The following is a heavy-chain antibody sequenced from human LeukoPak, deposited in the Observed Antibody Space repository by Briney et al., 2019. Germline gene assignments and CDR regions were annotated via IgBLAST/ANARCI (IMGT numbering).Heavy chain of an antibody. J-gene: IGHJ3*02. V-gene: IGHV4-61*02. CDR1: GDSISSGDYY. CDR3: ARGPYSYDSSGALDI. Sequence: SETLSLTCTVSGDSISSGDYYWSWIRQPAGKGLEWIGRISSSGSTNYNPSPKSRVTISVDTSKNQFSLKLSSVTAADTAVYFCARGPYSYDSSGALDIWGQGTMVTVSS. CDR2: ISSSGST. D-gene: IGHD3-22*01.